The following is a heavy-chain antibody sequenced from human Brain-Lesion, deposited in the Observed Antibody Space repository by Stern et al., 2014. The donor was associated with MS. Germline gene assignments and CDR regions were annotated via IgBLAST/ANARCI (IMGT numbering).Heavy chain of an antibody. CDR3: ARFPASRPHVFDS. J-gene: IGHJ4*02. V-gene: IGHV4-4*02. CDR2: SDHSGST. D-gene: IGHD6-13*01. CDR1: GGSISSSNW. Sequence: QVQLQESGPGLVKPSGTLSLTCAVSGGSISSSNWWSWVRQSPGKGLEWIGESDHSGSTIYNPSLKSRVTVSVDKSKTRFPLTLRSVPAADTAVYFCARFPASRPHVFDSWGQGTLVTVSS.